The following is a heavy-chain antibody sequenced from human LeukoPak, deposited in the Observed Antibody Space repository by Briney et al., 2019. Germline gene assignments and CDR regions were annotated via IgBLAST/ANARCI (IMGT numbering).Heavy chain of an antibody. D-gene: IGHD6-6*01. CDR1: GFTVRNNY. CDR2: IYSGGST. V-gene: IGHV3-53*01. Sequence: GGSLRLSCAASGFTVRNNYMSWVRQAPGKGLEWVSVIYSGGSTYYADFVKGRFTFSKDNSKNTLYLQMTNLRVEDTAVYYCAREPSYSSSLDYWGQGTLVTVSS. J-gene: IGHJ4*02. CDR3: AREPSYSSSLDY.